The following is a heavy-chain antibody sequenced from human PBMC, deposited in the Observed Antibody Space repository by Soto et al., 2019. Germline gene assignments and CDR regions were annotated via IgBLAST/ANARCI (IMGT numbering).Heavy chain of an antibody. CDR3: VRGSYRGYDLGGDY. CDR1: GFTFSSYS. Sequence: GGSLRLSCAASGFTFSSYSMNWVRQAPGKGLEWVSYISSSSSTIYYADSVKGRFTISRDNAKNSLYLQMNSLRAEDTAVYYCVRGSYRGYDLGGDYWGQGTLVTVSS. J-gene: IGHJ4*02. CDR2: ISSSSSTI. V-gene: IGHV3-48*01. D-gene: IGHD5-12*01.